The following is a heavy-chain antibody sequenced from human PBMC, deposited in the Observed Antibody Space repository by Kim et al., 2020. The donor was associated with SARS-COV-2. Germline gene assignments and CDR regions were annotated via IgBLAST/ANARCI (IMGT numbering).Heavy chain of an antibody. CDR1: GGSISSSSYY. D-gene: IGHD6-19*01. J-gene: IGHJ4*02. V-gene: IGHV4-39*01. CDR3: ARHLSGWYGWGSFGY. CDR2: IYYSGST. Sequence: SETLSLTCTVSGGSISSSSYYWGWIRQPPGKGLEWIGSIYYSGSTYYNPSLKSRVTISVDTSKNQFSLKLSSVTAADTAVYYCARHLSGWYGWGSFGYWGQGTLVTVSS.